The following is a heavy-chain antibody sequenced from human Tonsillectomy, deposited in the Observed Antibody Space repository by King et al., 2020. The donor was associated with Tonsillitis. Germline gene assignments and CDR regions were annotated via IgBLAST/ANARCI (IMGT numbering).Heavy chain of an antibody. V-gene: IGHV3-23*04. CDR2: IIGSGGVT. D-gene: IGHD5-12*01. Sequence: VQLVESGGGLVQPGGSLRLSCAASGFTFSSYAMSWVRQAPGKGLEWVSTIIGSGGVTNYADSVKGRFTISRDNSQNTLYLQMNSLRAEDTAVYYCAKADVVATPKEGWGQGTLVTVSS. CDR3: AKADVVATPKEG. J-gene: IGHJ4*02. CDR1: GFTFSSYA.